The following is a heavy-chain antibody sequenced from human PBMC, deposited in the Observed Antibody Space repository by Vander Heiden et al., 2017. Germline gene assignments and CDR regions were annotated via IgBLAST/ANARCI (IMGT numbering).Heavy chain of an antibody. J-gene: IGHJ4*02. V-gene: IGHV3-7*01. CDR3: ASIGYSYGYGDY. CDR1: GFTFSSYC. CDR2: IKQDGSEK. D-gene: IGHD5-18*01. Sequence: EVQLVESGGGLVKPGGSLRLACAASGFTFSSYCMSWVRQAPGKGLEWVANIKQDGSEKYYVDSVKGRFTISRDNAKNSLYLQMNSLRAEDTAVYYCASIGYSYGYGDYWGQGTLVTVSS.